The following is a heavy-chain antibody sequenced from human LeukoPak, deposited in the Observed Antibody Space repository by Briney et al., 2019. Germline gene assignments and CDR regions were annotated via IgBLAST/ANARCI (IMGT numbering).Heavy chain of an antibody. CDR3: ARLGVVPAARPFDY. J-gene: IGHJ4*02. D-gene: IGHD2-2*01. CDR1: GGSISSYY. V-gene: IGHV4-39*01. Sequence: SETLSLTCTVSGGSISSYYWGWIRQPPGKGLEWIGSIYYSGSTYYNPSLKSRVTISVDTSKNQFSLKLSSVTAADTAVYYCARLGVVPAARPFDYWGQGTLVTVSS. CDR2: IYYSGST.